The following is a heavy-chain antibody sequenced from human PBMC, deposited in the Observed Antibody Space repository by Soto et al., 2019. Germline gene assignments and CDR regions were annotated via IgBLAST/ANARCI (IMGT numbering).Heavy chain of an antibody. V-gene: IGHV4-39*01. CDR3: ARRSYYHYYYMDV. CDR1: GGSISSSSYY. J-gene: IGHJ6*03. Sequence: SETLSLTCTVSGGSISSSSYYWGWIRQPPGKGLEWIGSIYYSGSTYYNPSLKSRVTISVDTSKNQFSLKLSSVTAADTAVYYCARRSYYHYYYMDVWGKGTTVTVSS. CDR2: IYYSGST.